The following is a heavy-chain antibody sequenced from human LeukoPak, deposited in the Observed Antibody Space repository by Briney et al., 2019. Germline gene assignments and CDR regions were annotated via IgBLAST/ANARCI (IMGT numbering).Heavy chain of an antibody. CDR3: AKGTNPQNYYDFWSGYS. J-gene: IGHJ4*02. CDR1: GFTFDDYT. CDR2: ISWDGGST. D-gene: IGHD3-3*01. Sequence: QSGGSLRLSCAASGFTFDDYTMHWVRQAPGKGLEWVSLISWDGGSTYYADSVKGRFTISRDNSKNSLYLQMNSLRTEDTALYYCAKGTNPQNYYDFWSGYSWGQGTLVTVSS. V-gene: IGHV3-43*01.